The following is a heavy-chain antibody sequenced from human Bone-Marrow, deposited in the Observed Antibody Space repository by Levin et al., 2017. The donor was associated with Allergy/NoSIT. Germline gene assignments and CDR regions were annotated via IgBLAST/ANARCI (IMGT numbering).Heavy chain of an antibody. CDR1: GYTFPSYA. Sequence: ASVKVSCKASGYTFPSYAMHWVRQAPGQRLEWMGWINAGNGNTEYSQRFHGRITITRDTSASTADMELSSLRSEDTAIYYCARPRVMWSSHAYPVDHWGQGTLFPVSS. J-gene: IGHJ4*02. CDR3: ARPRVMWSSHAYPVDH. D-gene: IGHD1-26*01. CDR2: INAGNGNT. V-gene: IGHV1-3*01.